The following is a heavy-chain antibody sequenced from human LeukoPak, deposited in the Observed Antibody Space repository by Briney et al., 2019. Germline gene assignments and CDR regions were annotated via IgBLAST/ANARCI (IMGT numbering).Heavy chain of an antibody. V-gene: IGHV4-39*07. D-gene: IGHD3-10*01. Sequence: SETLSLTCTVSGGSISSSSYYWGWIRQPPGKGLEWIGSIYYSGSTYYNPSLKSRVTISVDTSKNQFSLKLSSVTAADTAVYYCARDRFRSWGVPQGWFDPWGQGTLVTVSS. CDR3: ARDRFRSWGVPQGWFDP. J-gene: IGHJ5*02. CDR1: GGSISSSSYY. CDR2: IYYSGST.